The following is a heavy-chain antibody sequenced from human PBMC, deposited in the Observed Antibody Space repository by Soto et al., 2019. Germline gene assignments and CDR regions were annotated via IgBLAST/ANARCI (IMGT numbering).Heavy chain of an antibody. CDR1: GDTFTSYY. CDR2: INPHGGST. J-gene: IGHJ5*02. V-gene: IGHV1-46*01. CDR3: ARSSGGNFGIIIEGSNWFDP. Sequence: ASVKVSCMAPGDTFTSYYLNWVRQAPGQGLEWMGVINPHGGSTKYAQKFQGSVTMTRDTSRSTVYMELRSLRSDDTAIYYCARSSGGNFGIIIEGSNWFDPWGQGTLVTVSS. D-gene: IGHD3-3*01.